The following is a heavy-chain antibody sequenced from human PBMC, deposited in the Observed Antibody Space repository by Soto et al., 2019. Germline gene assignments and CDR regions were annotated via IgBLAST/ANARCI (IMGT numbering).Heavy chain of an antibody. J-gene: IGHJ4*02. CDR1: GFLFPNAW. CDR3: ATMGLYCIGGSCYSVN. V-gene: IGHV3-15*01. Sequence: EVQLVESGGGLVKPVGSLRLSCAGSGFLFPNAWMSWFRQAPGKGLEWVGHIKNKGDGGTADHAAAVKGRFVISRDYSERMVFLQMNSLKVEDTAVYYCATMGLYCIGGSCYSVNWGQGALVTVSS. CDR2: IKNKGDGGTA. D-gene: IGHD2-15*01.